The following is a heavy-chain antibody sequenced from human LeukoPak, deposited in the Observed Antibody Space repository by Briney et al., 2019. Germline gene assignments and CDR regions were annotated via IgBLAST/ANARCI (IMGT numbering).Heavy chain of an antibody. CDR1: GGSISSYS. Sequence: SETLSLTCTVSGGSISSYSWSWIRQPPGKGLEWIGYIYHSGSTYYNPSLKSRVTISVDRSKNQFSLKLSSVTAADTAVYYCARVQYCSSTSCYGFWFDPWGQGTLVTVSS. CDR3: ARVQYCSSTSCYGFWFDP. J-gene: IGHJ5*02. D-gene: IGHD2-2*01. CDR2: IYHSGST. V-gene: IGHV4-30-2*01.